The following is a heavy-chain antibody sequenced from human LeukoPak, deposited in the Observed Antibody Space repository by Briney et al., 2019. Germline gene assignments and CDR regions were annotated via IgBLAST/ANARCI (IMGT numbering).Heavy chain of an antibody. Sequence: PGRSLRLSRAPAGFSFSSSWMRSVRQPPGKGLVWVSCIIVDVSSTSDEDCVKGRFTISRDNDNNTLFRQMNGLRAEDTAVYDSARGRYLASDYWGQGTLVSVSS. V-gene: IGHV3-74*01. CDR2: IIVDVSST. J-gene: IGHJ4*02. CDR3: ARGRYLASDY. D-gene: IGHD2/OR15-2a*01. CDR1: GFSFSSSW.